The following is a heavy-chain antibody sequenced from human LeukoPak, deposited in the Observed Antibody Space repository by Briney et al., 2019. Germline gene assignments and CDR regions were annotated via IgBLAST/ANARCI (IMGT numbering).Heavy chain of an antibody. CDR1: GFTFSSYW. CDR2: INHSGST. D-gene: IGHD3-10*01. V-gene: IGHV4-34*01. J-gene: IGHJ5*02. Sequence: PGGSLRLSCAASGFTFSSYWMSWIRQPPGKGLEWIGEINHSGSTNYNPSLKSRVTISVDTSKNQFSLKLSSVTAADTAVYYCARKQVLLWFGELLNWFDPWGQGTLVTVSS. CDR3: ARKQVLLWFGELLNWFDP.